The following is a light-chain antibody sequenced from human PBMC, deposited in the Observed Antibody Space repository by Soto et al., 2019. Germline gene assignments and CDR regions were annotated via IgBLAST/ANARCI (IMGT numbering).Light chain of an antibody. Sequence: QSVLTQPASVSGSPGQSITISCTGTSSDVGSYNLVSWYQQHPGKAPKLMIYEGSKRPSGVSNRFSGSKSGNTASLTISGLQAEDEADYYCCSYAGSSTFVVFDGGTKLTV. J-gene: IGLJ2*01. CDR1: SSDVGSYNL. CDR2: EGS. CDR3: CSYAGSSTFVV. V-gene: IGLV2-23*01.